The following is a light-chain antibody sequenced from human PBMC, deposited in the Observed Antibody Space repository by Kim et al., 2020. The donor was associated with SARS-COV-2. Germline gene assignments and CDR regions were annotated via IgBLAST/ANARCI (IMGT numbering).Light chain of an antibody. V-gene: IGLV2-14*03. Sequence: ITSTCTGTISDVGGSNYVFWNQQHPDRGPRLIIYDVSNRPSGFSNRFSAHRSGNTATLTFSHHQAEAEADYDCSSYTISITRVLFGGGTQLTVL. CDR2: DVS. CDR1: ISDVGGSNY. J-gene: IGLJ2*01. CDR3: SSYTISITRVL.